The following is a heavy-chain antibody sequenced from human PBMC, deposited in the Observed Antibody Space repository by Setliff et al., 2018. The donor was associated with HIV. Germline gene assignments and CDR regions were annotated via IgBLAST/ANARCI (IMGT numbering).Heavy chain of an antibody. CDR3: ARDWNGDGRSIDS. CDR2: ISWDSAGI. Sequence: GGSLRLSCVASGFTFDDYAFHWVRQAPGKGLEWVSGISWDSAGIDYADSVKGRFTISRDNAKNSLYLQMNSLRAEDTALYYCARDWNGDGRSIDSWGQGTLVTVS. J-gene: IGHJ5*01. CDR1: GFTFDDYA. D-gene: IGHD1-1*01. V-gene: IGHV3-9*01.